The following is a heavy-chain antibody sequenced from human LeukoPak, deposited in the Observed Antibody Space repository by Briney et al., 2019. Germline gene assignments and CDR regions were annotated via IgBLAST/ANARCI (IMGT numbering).Heavy chain of an antibody. CDR1: GGSFSGYY. CDR2: INHSGST. Sequence: SETLSLTCAVYGGSFSGYYWSWIRQPPGKGLEWIGEINHSGSTNYNPSLKSRVTISVDTSKNQFSLKLSSVTAADTAVYYCARLGSYYGSGSYYNSLDYWGQGTLVTVSS. V-gene: IGHV4-34*01. D-gene: IGHD3-10*01. CDR3: ARLGSYYGSGSYYNSLDY. J-gene: IGHJ4*02.